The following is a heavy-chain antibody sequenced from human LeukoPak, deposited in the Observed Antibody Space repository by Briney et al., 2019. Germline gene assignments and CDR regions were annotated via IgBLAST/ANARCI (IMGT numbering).Heavy chain of an antibody. D-gene: IGHD4-23*01. CDR1: GFTFSSYA. CDR2: ISYDGSNT. J-gene: IGHJ4*02. CDR3: VREYSNSYYFDY. Sequence: AGGSLRLSCAASGFTFSSYAMHWVRQAPGKGLEWVAVISYDGSNTYYADSVKGRFTISRDNSKNTLYLQMNSLRAEDTAVYYCVREYSNSYYFDYWGQGTLVTVSS. V-gene: IGHV3-30-3*01.